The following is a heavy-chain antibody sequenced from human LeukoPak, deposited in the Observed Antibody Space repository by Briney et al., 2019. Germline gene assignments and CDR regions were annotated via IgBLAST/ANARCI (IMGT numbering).Heavy chain of an antibody. CDR1: GFTFSSSW. CDR3: ARDSGLHTFDS. Sequence: GGSLRLSCAASGFTFSSSWMTWVRQAPGKGLEYVANIKEDGTEEYYEDSVKGRFTISRDNAKNSLYLQMSSLRADDTAVYYCARDSGLHTFDSWGQGTLVTVFS. D-gene: IGHD3-16*01. V-gene: IGHV3-7*05. J-gene: IGHJ4*02. CDR2: IKEDGTEE.